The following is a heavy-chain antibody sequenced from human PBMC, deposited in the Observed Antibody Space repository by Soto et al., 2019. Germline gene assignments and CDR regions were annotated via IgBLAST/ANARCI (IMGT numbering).Heavy chain of an antibody. CDR3: ARDARIAVAGYYYYYGMDG. J-gene: IGHJ6*02. CDR2: ISAYNGNT. V-gene: IGHV1-18*01. CDR1: GYTFTSYG. D-gene: IGHD6-19*01. Sequence: DSVKVSCKASGYTFTSYGISWVRQAPGQGLEWMGWISAYNGNTNYAQKLQGRVTMTTDTSTSTAYMELRSLRSDDAAVYYCARDARIAVAGYYYYYGMDGWSQGTPVTVSS.